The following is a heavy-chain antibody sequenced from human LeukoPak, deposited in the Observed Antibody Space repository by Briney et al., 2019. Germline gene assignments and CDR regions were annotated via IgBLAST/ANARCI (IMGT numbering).Heavy chain of an antibody. V-gene: IGHV4-34*01. CDR3: ARAGRGYNYGFVPSELDYYYYYLDV. J-gene: IGHJ6*03. CDR1: GGSFSGYY. D-gene: IGHD5-18*01. CDR2: INHSGST. Sequence: PSETLSLTCAVYGGSFSGYYWSWIRQPPGKGLEWIGEINHSGSTNYNPSPKSRVTISVDTSKNQFSLKLSSVTAADTAVYYCARAGRGYNYGFVPSELDYYYYYLDVWGKGTTVTVSS.